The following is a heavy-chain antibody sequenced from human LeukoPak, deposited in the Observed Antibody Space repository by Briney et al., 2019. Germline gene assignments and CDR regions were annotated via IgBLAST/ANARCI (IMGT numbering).Heavy chain of an antibody. J-gene: IGHJ4*02. CDR2: IYHSGGT. V-gene: IGHV4-34*01. CDR1: GGSFSGYY. CDR3: ARRGRIAAAGYFDY. D-gene: IGHD6-13*01. Sequence: SETLSLTCAVYGGSFSGYYWSWIRQPPGKGLEWIGEIYHSGGTNYNPSLKSRVTISVDTSKNQFSLKLSSVTAADTAVYYCARRGRIAAAGYFDYWGQGTLVTVSS.